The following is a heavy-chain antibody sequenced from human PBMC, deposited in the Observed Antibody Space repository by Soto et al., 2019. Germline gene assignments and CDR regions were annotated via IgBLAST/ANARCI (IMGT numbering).Heavy chain of an antibody. CDR3: ARGDPTFLWFGELYPYFDY. D-gene: IGHD3-10*01. Sequence: ASVKVSCKASGYTFTSYDINWVRQATGQGLEWMGWMNPNSGYTGYAQKFQGRVTMTRNTSISTAYMELSSLRSEGTAVYYCARGDPTFLWFGELYPYFDYWGQGTQVTV. CDR1: GYTFTSYD. CDR2: MNPNSGYT. V-gene: IGHV1-8*01. J-gene: IGHJ4*02.